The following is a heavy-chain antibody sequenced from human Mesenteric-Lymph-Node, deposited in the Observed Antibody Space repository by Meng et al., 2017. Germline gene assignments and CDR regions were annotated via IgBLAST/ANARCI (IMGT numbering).Heavy chain of an antibody. CDR1: GCSVSSGSYY. V-gene: IGHV4-61*01. CDR3: ARGTDTAMVYY. Sequence: SETLSLTCTVSGCSVSSGSYYWSWIRQPPGKGLEWIGYIYYSGSTNYNPALKSRVTISVDTTKNQFSLKLSSVTAADTAVYYCARGTDTAMVYYWGQGTLVTVSS. CDR2: IYYSGST. J-gene: IGHJ4*02. D-gene: IGHD5-18*01.